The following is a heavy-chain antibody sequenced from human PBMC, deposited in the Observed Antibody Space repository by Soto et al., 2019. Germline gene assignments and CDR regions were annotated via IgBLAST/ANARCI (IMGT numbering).Heavy chain of an antibody. CDR2: IWFDGSNK. J-gene: IGHJ1*01. V-gene: IGHV3-33*01. CDR1: GFIFSSFG. CDR3: VREGRDYVEDY. D-gene: IGHD4-17*01. Sequence: QVQLVESGGGVVQPGGSLRLSCAASGFIFSSFGMHWVRQAPGKGLEWVAAIWFDGSNKYYGDSVKGRFTISRDNSKNTLSLQMNSLRAEDTAVYYCVREGRDYVEDYWGQGTLVTVSS.